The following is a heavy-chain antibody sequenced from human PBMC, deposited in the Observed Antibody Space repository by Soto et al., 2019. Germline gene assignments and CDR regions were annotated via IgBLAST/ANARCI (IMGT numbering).Heavy chain of an antibody. V-gene: IGHV1-8*01. D-gene: IGHD3-3*01. CDR2: MNPNSGNT. CDR3: ARGQKITIFGVVIIPVYYYYYMDV. J-gene: IGHJ6*03. Sequence: EASVKVSCKASGYTFTSYDINWVRQATGQGLEWMGWMNPNSGNTGYAQKFQGRVTMTRNTSISTAYMELSSLRSEDTAVYYCARGQKITIFGVVIIPVYYYYYMDVWGKGTTVTVSS. CDR1: GYTFTSYD.